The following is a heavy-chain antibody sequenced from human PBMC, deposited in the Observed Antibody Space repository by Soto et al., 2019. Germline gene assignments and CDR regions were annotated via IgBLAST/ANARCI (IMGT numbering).Heavy chain of an antibody. CDR2: IYYSGST. CDR3: ARGLPAAIDIGAFDI. Sequence: SETLSLTCAVYGGSISSYYWSWIRQPPGKGLEWIGYIYYSGSTNYNPSLKSRVTISVDTSKNQFSLKLSSVTAADTAVYYCARGLPAAIDIGAFDIWGQGTMVTVSS. J-gene: IGHJ3*02. V-gene: IGHV4-59*01. D-gene: IGHD2-2*01. CDR1: GGSISSYY.